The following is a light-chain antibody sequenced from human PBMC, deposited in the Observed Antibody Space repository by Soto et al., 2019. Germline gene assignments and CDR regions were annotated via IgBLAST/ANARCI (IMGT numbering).Light chain of an antibody. Sequence: DIQMPHAPSSLSASVGAIVTITCRASPSISSYLNWYQQKPGKAPKLLIYAASSLQSGVPSRFSGSGSGSDFTLPISSLQPEDFATYYCQQSYSTTFCQGTRLEI. CDR3: QQSYSTT. J-gene: IGKJ5*01. CDR1: PSISSY. V-gene: IGKV1-39*01. CDR2: AAS.